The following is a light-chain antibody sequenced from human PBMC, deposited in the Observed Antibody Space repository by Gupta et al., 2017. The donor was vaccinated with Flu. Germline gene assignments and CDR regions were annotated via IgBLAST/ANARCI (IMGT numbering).Light chain of an antibody. V-gene: IGKV3-11*01. CDR2: DAS. CDR1: QSFSNY. J-gene: IGKJ4*01. CDR3: QQRSDWPLT. Sequence: EIVFTQSPATLSLSPGERATLSCRASQSFSNYLAWYQQKPGQAPRLLIYDASNRATGIPGRFSGSGSATDFTLTIHSLEPEDFAVYYCQQRSDWPLTFGGGTKVDIK.